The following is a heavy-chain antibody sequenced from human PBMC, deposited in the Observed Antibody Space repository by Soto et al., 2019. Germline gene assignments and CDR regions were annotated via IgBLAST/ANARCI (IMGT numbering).Heavy chain of an antibody. CDR2: IWYDGTNK. V-gene: IGHV3-33*01. Sequence: PGGSLRLSCSASGFTFSSYGMHWVRQAPGKGLEWVAVIWYDGTNKYYADSVRGRFTISRDNSMHTLYLQMNSLRAEDTAMYYCARDLDYYDSRRTCYFGYWGQGTLVTVSS. CDR3: ARDLDYYDSRRTCYFGY. CDR1: GFTFSSYG. D-gene: IGHD3-22*01. J-gene: IGHJ4*02.